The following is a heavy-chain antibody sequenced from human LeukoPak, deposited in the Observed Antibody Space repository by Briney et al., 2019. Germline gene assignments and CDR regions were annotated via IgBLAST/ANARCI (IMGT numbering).Heavy chain of an antibody. CDR2: IKEDGSEK. J-gene: IGHJ4*02. CDR3: ARDHHPSYYLPDY. Sequence: GGFLRLSCAVSGFTFSSYWMTWVRQAPGKGLEWVASIKEDGSEKYYEDSVKGRFTISRDNAKNSLYLQMNSLRAEDTAVYYCARDHHPSYYLPDYWGQGTLVTVSS. V-gene: IGHV3-7*04. D-gene: IGHD1-26*01. CDR1: GFTFSSYW.